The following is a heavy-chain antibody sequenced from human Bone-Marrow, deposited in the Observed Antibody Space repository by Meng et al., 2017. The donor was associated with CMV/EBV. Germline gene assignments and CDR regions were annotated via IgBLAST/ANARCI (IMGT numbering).Heavy chain of an antibody. CDR3: AKDIFGGARMAFGI. J-gene: IGHJ3*02. V-gene: IGHV3-9*01. Sequence: SLKISCAASGFTFDDYAMHWVRQAPGKGLEWVSGISWNSGSIGYADSVKGRFTISRDNAKNSLYLQMNSLRAEDTALYYCAKDIFGGARMAFGIWGPGKMV. CDR1: GFTFDDYA. CDR2: ISWNSGSI. D-gene: IGHD3-3*01.